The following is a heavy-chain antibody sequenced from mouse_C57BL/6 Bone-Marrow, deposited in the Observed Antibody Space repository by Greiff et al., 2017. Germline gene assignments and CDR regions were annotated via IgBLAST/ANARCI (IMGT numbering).Heavy chain of an antibody. V-gene: IGHV7-3*01. J-gene: IGHJ4*01. CDR3: ARSGEGDAMDY. Sequence: EVKLVESGGGLVQPGGSLSLSCAASGFTFTDYYMSWVRQPPGKALEWLGFIRNKANGYTTEYSASVKGRFTISRDNSQSILYLQMNALRAEDSATYYCARSGEGDAMDYWGQGTSVTVSS. CDR1: GFTFTDYY. CDR2: IRNKANGYTT.